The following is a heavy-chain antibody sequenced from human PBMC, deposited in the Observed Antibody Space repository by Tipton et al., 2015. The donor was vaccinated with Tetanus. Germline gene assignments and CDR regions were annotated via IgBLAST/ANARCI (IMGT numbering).Heavy chain of an antibody. V-gene: IGHV4-34*01. D-gene: IGHD3-22*01. CDR2: INHSGST. Sequence: LRLSCAVYGGSFSGYYWSWIRQPPGKGLEWIGQINHSGSTNYNPSLKSRVTIPVDTSKNQFSLKLSSVTAADTAVYYCARGSPLYDSSGYYFQSGSEGPDYWGQGTLVTVSS. J-gene: IGHJ4*02. CDR1: GGSFSGYY. CDR3: ARGSPLYDSSGYYFQSGSEGPDY.